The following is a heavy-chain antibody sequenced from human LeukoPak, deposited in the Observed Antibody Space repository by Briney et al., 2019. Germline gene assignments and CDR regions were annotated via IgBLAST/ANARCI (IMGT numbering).Heavy chain of an antibody. J-gene: IGHJ5*02. Sequence: SETLSLTCAVYGGSFSGYYWSGIRQPPGKGLEWIGEINHSGSTNYNPSLKSRVTKSVDTSKNQFSLKLSSVTAADTAVYYCARRDYNWFDPWGQRTLVTVSS. V-gene: IGHV4-34*01. CDR2: INHSGST. CDR3: ARRDYNWFDP. CDR1: GGSFSGYY. D-gene: IGHD3-3*01.